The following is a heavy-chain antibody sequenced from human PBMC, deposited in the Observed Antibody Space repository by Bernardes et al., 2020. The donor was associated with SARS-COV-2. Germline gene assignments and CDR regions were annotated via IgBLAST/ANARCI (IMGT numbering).Heavy chain of an antibody. CDR1: GFTFSGYA. CDR2: ISGSGSAT. V-gene: IGHV3-23*01. D-gene: IGHD4-17*01. J-gene: IGHJ5*02. CDR3: AREDYELDL. Sequence: GGSLRLSCAASGFTFSGYAMTWVRQAPGKGLEWVSAISGSGSATYYTDSVKGRFTISRDNSKNTLFLQMNSLRAEDTALYFCAREDYELDLWGQEPWSPSPQ.